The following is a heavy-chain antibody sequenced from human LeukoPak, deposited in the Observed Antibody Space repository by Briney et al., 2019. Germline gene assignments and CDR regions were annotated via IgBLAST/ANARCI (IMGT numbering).Heavy chain of an antibody. V-gene: IGHV4-59*01. CDR3: ARGWDYYDSSGYPNWYFDL. D-gene: IGHD3-22*01. J-gene: IGHJ2*01. Sequence: PSETLSLTCTVSGGSISSYYWSWIRQPPGKGLEWIGYIYYSGSTNYNPSLKSRVTISVDTSKNQFSLKLSSVTAADTAVYYCARGWDYYDSSGYPNWYFDLWGRGTLVTVSS. CDR2: IYYSGST. CDR1: GGSISSYY.